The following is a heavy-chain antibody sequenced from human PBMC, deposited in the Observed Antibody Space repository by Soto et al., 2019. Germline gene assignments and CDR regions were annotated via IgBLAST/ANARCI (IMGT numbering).Heavy chain of an antibody. CDR3: VGRSRYTHWFDP. Sequence: QVQLQESGPGLVKPSETLSLTCTVSGGSISSYYWSWIRQPPGKGLEWIGYIYYSGSTNYNPSLKSRVTIAVDTSKNQFSLKLSSVTAADTAVYYCVGRSRYTHWFDPWGQGTLVTVSS. V-gene: IGHV4-59*01. CDR1: GGSISSYY. D-gene: IGHD6-13*01. J-gene: IGHJ5*02. CDR2: IYYSGST.